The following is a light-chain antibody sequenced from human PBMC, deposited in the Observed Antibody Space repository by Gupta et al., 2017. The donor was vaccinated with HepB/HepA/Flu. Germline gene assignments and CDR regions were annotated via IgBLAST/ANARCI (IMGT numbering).Light chain of an antibody. CDR1: TSDVGDYNR. Sequence: QSALTQPPSVSGSPGQSVTIPCTGTTSDVGDYNRVSWFQQSPGTAPKLIINEVTNRPSGVPDRFSGSKSGNTASLTISGLEAEDEADYYCSSYSSSGTFVVFGGGTKLTVV. V-gene: IGLV2-18*02. CDR3: SSYSSSGTFVV. CDR2: EVT. J-gene: IGLJ2*01.